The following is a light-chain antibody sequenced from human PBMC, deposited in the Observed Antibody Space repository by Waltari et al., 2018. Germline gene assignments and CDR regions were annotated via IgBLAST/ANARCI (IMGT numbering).Light chain of an antibody. CDR3: QQYYSIWT. J-gene: IGKJ1*01. CDR2: WAS. V-gene: IGKV4-1*01. CDR1: QSVLYSSNNKNY. Sequence: DIVMTQSPDSLAVSLGERATINCKSSQSVLYSSNNKNYLAWYQQKPGQPPKLLIYWASTRESGVPDRFSGSESGTDFTLTISSLQAEDVAVYYCQQYYSIWTFGQGTKVEIK.